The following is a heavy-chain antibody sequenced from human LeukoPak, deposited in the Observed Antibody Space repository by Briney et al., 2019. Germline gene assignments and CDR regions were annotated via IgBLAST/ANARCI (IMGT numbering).Heavy chain of an antibody. D-gene: IGHD6-6*01. J-gene: IGHJ4*02. CDR3: ARGGVSSSSIPYFDY. V-gene: IGHV3-20*01. Sequence: GGSLRLSCAASGFTFGDYGMSWVRQAPGKGLEWVSGINWNGGGTGYGDSVKGRFTISRDNAKNSLYLQMNSLRAEDTALYHCARGGVSSSSIPYFDYWGQGTLVTVSS. CDR1: GFTFGDYG. CDR2: INWNGGGT.